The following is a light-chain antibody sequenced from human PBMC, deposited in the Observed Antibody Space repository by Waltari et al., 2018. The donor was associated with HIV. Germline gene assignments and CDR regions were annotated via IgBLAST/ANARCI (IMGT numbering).Light chain of an antibody. CDR3: QQYGSSPLFT. CDR2: GAS. CDR1: HIVGGNS. J-gene: IGKJ3*01. V-gene: IGKV3-20*01. Sequence: EIVLTQSPGTLSLSPGERGTLSCRASHIVGGNSLAWYQQKPGHAPRLLIYGASSRATGIPDRFSGSGSGTDFTLTISRLEPEDFAVYYCQQYGSSPLFTFGPGTKVDIK.